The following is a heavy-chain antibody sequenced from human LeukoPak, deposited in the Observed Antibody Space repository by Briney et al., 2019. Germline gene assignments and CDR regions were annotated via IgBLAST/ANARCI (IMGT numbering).Heavy chain of an antibody. CDR3: ARGKGFVGHFDF. J-gene: IGHJ4*02. CDR1: GGSFTNNA. CDR2: ILPIFGTA. V-gene: IGHV1-69*06. Sequence: GASVKVSRKVSGGSFTNNAISWVRQAPGQGPEGMGRILPIFGTADYAERFQGRLTLTADKTTTTAYMELTSLKIEDTAFYFCARGKGFVGHFDFWGQGTLVTVSS. D-gene: IGHD3-3*01.